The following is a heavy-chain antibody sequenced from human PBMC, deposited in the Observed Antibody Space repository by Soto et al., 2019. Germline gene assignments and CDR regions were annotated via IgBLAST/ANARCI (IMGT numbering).Heavy chain of an antibody. CDR3: ARRRPTGYYNY. J-gene: IGHJ4*02. Sequence: QVQLVESGGDLVKPGGSLRLSCAASGFPFSDYYMSWIRQAPGKGLEWVSSIGSSSSYTNYADSVKGRFTISRYNAKNSLYLQMNSLRAEDTAVYYCARRRPTGYYNYWGQGTLVTVSA. CDR1: GFPFSDYY. D-gene: IGHD3-9*01. CDR2: IGSSSSYT. V-gene: IGHV3-11*05.